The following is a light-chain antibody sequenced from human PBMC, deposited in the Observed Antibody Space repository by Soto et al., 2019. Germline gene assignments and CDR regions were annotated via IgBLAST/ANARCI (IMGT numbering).Light chain of an antibody. CDR1: SSDVGFYDY. J-gene: IGLJ3*02. V-gene: IGLV2-14*01. CDR3: SAYTSSSTLV. CDR2: EVI. Sequence: QSALTQPASVSGSPGQSITISCTGTSSDVGFYDYVSWYQQHPGKAPKLIIYEVINRPSGVSNRFSGSKSGNTASLTISGLHAEDEADYSCSAYTSSSTLVFGGGTKVTVL.